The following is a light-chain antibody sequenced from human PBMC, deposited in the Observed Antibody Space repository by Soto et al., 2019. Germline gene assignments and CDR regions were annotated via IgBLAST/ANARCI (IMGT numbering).Light chain of an antibody. CDR3: QQYGSSRWT. V-gene: IGKV3-20*01. CDR2: GAS. CDR1: QSVSSSY. Sequence: EVVLTQSPCTLSLSTGERATLSCRASQSVSSSYLAWYQQKPGQAPRLLIYGASSRATGIPDRFSGSGSGTDFTLTISRLEPEDFAVYYCQQYGSSRWTFGQGTKVDI. J-gene: IGKJ1*01.